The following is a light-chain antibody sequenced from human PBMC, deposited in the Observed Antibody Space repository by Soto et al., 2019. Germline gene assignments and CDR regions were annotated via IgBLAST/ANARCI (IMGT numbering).Light chain of an antibody. Sequence: DIRLTQSPSTQSASIGDRVTITCRASQSIDKKLAWYQQTPGQAPKLLIFDVSTLQSGVPSRFSGSGSGTDFSLSIDSLQPDDVATYYCQQYDLYWTFGRGTKVEI. CDR2: DVS. J-gene: IGKJ1*01. CDR1: QSIDKK. V-gene: IGKV1-5*01. CDR3: QQYDLYWT.